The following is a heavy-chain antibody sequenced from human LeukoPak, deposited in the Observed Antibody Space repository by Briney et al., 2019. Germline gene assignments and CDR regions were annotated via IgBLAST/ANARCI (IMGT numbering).Heavy chain of an antibody. D-gene: IGHD2-2*01. J-gene: IGHJ4*02. CDR3: ARDTVPAAIIYYFDY. V-gene: IGHV3-30*04. CDR2: ISYDGSNK. Sequence: GGSLRLSCAASGFTFGSYAMHWVRQAPGKGLEWVAVISYDGSNKYYADSVKGRFTISRDNSKNTLYLQMNSLRAEDTAVYYCARDTVPAAIIYYFDYWGQGTLVTVSS. CDR1: GFTFGSYA.